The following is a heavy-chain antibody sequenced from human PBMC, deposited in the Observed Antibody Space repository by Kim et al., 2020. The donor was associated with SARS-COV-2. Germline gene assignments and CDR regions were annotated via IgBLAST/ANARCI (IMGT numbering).Heavy chain of an antibody. V-gene: IGHV4-39*01. CDR3: ARQLRFPTALQDGWFDP. D-gene: IGHD1-1*01. J-gene: IGHJ5*02. Sequence: LQSRVTISVDTSKNQFSLKLSSVTAADTAVYYCARQLRFPTALQDGWFDPWGQGTLVTVSS.